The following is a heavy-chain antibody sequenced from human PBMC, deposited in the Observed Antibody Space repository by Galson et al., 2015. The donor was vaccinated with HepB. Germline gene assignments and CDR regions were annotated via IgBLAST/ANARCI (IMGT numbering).Heavy chain of an antibody. Sequence: ETLSLTCTVSGGSISSSSYYWGWIRQPPGKGLEWIGSIYYSGSTYYNPSLKSRVTISVDTSKNQFSLKLSSVTAADTAVYYCARLGGELEQTPYNWFDPWGQGTLVTVSS. J-gene: IGHJ5*02. CDR3: ARLGGELEQTPYNWFDP. V-gene: IGHV4-39*01. CDR1: GGSISSSSYY. D-gene: IGHD1/OR15-1a*01. CDR2: IYYSGST.